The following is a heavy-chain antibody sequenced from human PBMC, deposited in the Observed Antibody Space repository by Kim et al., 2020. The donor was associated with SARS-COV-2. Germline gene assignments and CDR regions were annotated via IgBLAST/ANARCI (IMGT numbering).Heavy chain of an antibody. CDR3: ATLGPGDNYAFDI. J-gene: IGHJ3*02. Sequence: YAQKFQGRVTMTEDTSTGTAYMELSSLRSEDTAVYYCATLGPGDNYAFDIWGQGTMVTVSS. V-gene: IGHV1-24*01. D-gene: IGHD1-1*01.